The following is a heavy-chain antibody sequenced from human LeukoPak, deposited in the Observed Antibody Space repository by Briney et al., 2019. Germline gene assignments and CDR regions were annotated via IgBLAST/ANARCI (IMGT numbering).Heavy chain of an antibody. J-gene: IGHJ4*02. D-gene: IGHD3-10*01. V-gene: IGHV3-48*03. Sequence: GGSLRLSCAASGFTFSSYEMNWIRQAPGKGLEWVSYISSSGSTIYYADCVKGRFTISRDNAKNSLYLQMNSLRAEDTAVYYCARYYGSGSYYEFDYWGQGTLVTVSS. CDR2: ISSSGSTI. CDR1: GFTFSSYE. CDR3: ARYYGSGSYYEFDY.